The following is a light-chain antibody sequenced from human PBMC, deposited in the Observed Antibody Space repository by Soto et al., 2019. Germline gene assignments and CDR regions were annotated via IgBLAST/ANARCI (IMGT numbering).Light chain of an antibody. CDR3: QQLNSYPLT. CDR2: AAS. CDR1: QGISSY. J-gene: IGKJ4*01. V-gene: IGKV1-9*01. Sequence: IQLTQSPSSLSASVGDRVTITCRASQGISSYLAWYQQEAGKAPKFLIYAASTLQSGVPSRFSGGGSGTDFTLTIGSLQPEDFATYYCQQLNSYPLTFGGGTKVDIK.